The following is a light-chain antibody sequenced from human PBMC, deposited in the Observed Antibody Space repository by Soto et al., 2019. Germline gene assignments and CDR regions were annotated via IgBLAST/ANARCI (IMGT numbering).Light chain of an antibody. CDR1: QGISNY. Sequence: DIQMTQSPPSLSASVGDRVTITCRASQGISNYLAWYQQKPGELPKLVIYAASILQSGVPSRFSGSGSGTDFTLTISSLQPDDFATYYCQQYNSYWTFGQGTKVDI. J-gene: IGKJ1*01. V-gene: IGKV1-16*01. CDR3: QQYNSYWT. CDR2: AAS.